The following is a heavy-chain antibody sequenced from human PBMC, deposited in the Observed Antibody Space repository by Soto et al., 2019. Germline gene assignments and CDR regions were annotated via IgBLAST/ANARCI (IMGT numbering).Heavy chain of an antibody. J-gene: IGHJ4*02. CDR1: GGSISSGGYY. CDR3: ARLPSLGELSWFDY. Sequence: QVQLQESGPGLVKPSQTLSLTCTVSGGSISSGGYYWSWIRQHPGKGLEWIGYIYYSGSTYYNTSLKSRVNISVDTSKNQFSLKLSSVTAADTAVYDCARLPSLGELSWFDYWGQGTLVTVSS. CDR2: IYYSGST. D-gene: IGHD3-16*02. V-gene: IGHV4-31*03.